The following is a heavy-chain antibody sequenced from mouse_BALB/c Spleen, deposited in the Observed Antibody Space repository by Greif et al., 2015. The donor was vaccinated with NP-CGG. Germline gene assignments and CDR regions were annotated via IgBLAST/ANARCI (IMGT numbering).Heavy chain of an antibody. J-gene: IGHJ4*01. Sequence: EVKLVESGPSLVKPSQTLSLTCSVTGDSITSGYWNWIRKFPGNKLEYMGYISYSGSTYYNPSLKSRISITRDTSKNQYYLQLNSVTTEDTATYYCARKRGYYGNYYAMDYWGQGTSVTVSS. CDR3: ARKRGYYGNYYAMDY. V-gene: IGHV3-8*02. CDR2: ISYSGST. CDR1: GDSITSGY. D-gene: IGHD2-1*01.